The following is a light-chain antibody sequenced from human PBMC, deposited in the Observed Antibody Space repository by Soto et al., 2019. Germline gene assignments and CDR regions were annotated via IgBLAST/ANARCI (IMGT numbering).Light chain of an antibody. V-gene: IGLV1-40*01. J-gene: IGLJ1*01. CDR1: SSNIGAPYD. CDR3: SSYTSSSTHV. Sequence: QSVLTQPPSVSGAPGQRVTISCTGSSSNIGAPYDVHWHQQVPGTAPKLLIYGNNNRPSGVSDRFSGSKSGNTASLTISGLQAEDEADYYCSSYTSSSTHVLGTGTKVTVL. CDR2: GNN.